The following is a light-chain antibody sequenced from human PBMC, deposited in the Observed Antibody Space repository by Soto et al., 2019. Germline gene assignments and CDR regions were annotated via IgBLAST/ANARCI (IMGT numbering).Light chain of an antibody. CDR1: LRVLYSSNNKNY. V-gene: IGKV4-1*01. J-gene: IGKJ1*01. Sequence: DIVMTQSPDSLAVSLGERATINCKSSLRVLYSSNNKNYLALYQQKPGQPPKLLIYWASTQESGVPDRFRGSGSGTDFTLTISSLQTKDVAVYYCQQYYKTPWTFGQGTKVAIK. CDR2: WAS. CDR3: QQYYKTPWT.